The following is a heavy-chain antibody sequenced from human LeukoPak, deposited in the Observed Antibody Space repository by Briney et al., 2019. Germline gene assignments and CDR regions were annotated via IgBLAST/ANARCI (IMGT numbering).Heavy chain of an antibody. CDR2: ISGSGGRT. Sequence: GGSLRLSCAASGFTFSSYAMSWVRQAPGKGLEWVSTISGSGGRTYYSDSVKGRFTISRDNSNNTLSLQMTSLRAGDTAVYYCAKDHDALVPAAQFDYWGQGTLVTVSS. V-gene: IGHV3-23*01. CDR3: AKDHDALVPAAQFDY. J-gene: IGHJ4*02. D-gene: IGHD2-2*01. CDR1: GFTFSSYA.